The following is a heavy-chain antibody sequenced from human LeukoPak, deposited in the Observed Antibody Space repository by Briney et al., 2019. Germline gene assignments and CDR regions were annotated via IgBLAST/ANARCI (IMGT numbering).Heavy chain of an antibody. V-gene: IGHV1-69*04. CDR1: GGTFSSYA. Sequence: SVKVSCKASGGTFSSYAISWVRQAPGQGLEWMGRIIPILGIANYAQRFQGRVTMTRNTSISTAYMELSSLRSEDTAVYYCARLGKQGRFLEWLTAHYYYGMDVWGQGTTVTVSS. CDR3: ARLGKQGRFLEWLTAHYYYGMDV. CDR2: IIPILGIA. J-gene: IGHJ6*02. D-gene: IGHD3-3*01.